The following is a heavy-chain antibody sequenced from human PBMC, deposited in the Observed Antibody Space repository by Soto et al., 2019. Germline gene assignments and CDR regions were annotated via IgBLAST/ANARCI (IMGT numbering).Heavy chain of an antibody. Sequence: GGSLRLSCAASGFTFSDYAMSWVRQAPGKGLEWVSAIRYTGGGTYYADSVKGRFIISRDNSKNTLYLQMSGLRDEDTAVYYCAKEGLGPSFDYWGQGTLVTVSS. V-gene: IGHV3-23*01. CDR2: IRYTGGGT. CDR3: AKEGLGPSFDY. J-gene: IGHJ4*02. D-gene: IGHD2-15*01. CDR1: GFTFSDYA.